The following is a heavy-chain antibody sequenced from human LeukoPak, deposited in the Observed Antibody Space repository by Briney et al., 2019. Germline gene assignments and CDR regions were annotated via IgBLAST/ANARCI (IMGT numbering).Heavy chain of an antibody. CDR2: ISGSGGST. CDR3: AKGYGDYVGYYYYYMDV. J-gene: IGHJ6*03. CDR1: GFTFSSSA. Sequence: GGSLRLSCAASGFTFSSSAMSWGRQAPGKGLDWVSAISGSGGSTYYADSVKGRFTISRDNSKNTLYLQMNSLRAEDTAVYYCAKGYGDYVGYYYYYMDVWGEGTTVTVSS. V-gene: IGHV3-23*01. D-gene: IGHD4-17*01.